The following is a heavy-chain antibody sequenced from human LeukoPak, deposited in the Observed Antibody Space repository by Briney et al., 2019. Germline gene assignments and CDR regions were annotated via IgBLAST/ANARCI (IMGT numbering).Heavy chain of an antibody. D-gene: IGHD3-22*01. Sequence: PGGSLRLSCAASGFTFSSYAMHWVRQAPGKGLEWVAVISYDGSNKYYADSVKGRFTISRDNSKNTLYLQMNSLRAEDTAVYYCAKDKYELLLADYFDYWGQGTLVTVSS. V-gene: IGHV3-30*04. CDR1: GFTFSSYA. CDR2: ISYDGSNK. J-gene: IGHJ4*02. CDR3: AKDKYELLLADYFDY.